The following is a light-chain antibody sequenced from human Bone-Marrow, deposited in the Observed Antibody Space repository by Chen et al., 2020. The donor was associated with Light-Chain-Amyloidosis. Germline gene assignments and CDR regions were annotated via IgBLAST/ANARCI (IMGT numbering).Light chain of an antibody. V-gene: IGLV2-14*01. J-gene: IGLJ1*01. Sequence: HSALTQPASVSGSPGQSIPISCPGTSSDVGGDNHVSWYQQHPDKAPKLMIYEVTNRPSWVPDRFSGSKSDNTASLTISGLQTEDEADYVCSSYTITNTLVFGSGTRVTVL. CDR2: EVT. CDR1: SSDVGGDNH. CDR3: SSYTITNTLV.